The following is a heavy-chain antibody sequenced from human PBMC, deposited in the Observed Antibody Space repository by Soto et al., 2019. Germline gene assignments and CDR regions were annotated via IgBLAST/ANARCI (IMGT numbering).Heavy chain of an antibody. V-gene: IGHV6-1*01. D-gene: IGHD6-6*01. Sequence: PSQTLSLTCVISGDSVSSNRAAWNWVRQSPSRGLEWLGRTYYRSKWKNDYALSVNSRITINPDTSKNQFSLQLNSVTPEDTVVYYRVRGIDSRFHSRGQAALVTVSS. CDR2: TYYRSKWKN. J-gene: IGHJ4*02. CDR3: VRGIDSRFHS. CDR1: GDSVSSNRAA.